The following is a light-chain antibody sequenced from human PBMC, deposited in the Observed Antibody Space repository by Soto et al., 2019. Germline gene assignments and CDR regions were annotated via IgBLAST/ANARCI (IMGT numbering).Light chain of an antibody. Sequence: DIQMTQSPSSLSASVGDRVTITCRASESIARHLNWYQQKPGKAPKLLIYAASSLQNGVPSRFRGGGSGTDFTLTISNLQPEDFATYYCQQSYSTLSITCGQGTRQEIK. CDR3: QQSYSTLSIT. J-gene: IGKJ5*01. CDR2: AAS. CDR1: ESIARH. V-gene: IGKV1-39*01.